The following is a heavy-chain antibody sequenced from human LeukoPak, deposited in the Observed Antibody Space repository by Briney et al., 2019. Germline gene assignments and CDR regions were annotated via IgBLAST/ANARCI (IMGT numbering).Heavy chain of an antibody. CDR2: IYYSGST. CDR3: ARGCNWIT. V-gene: IGHV4-59*01. Sequence: SETLSLTCTVSGGSISSYYWSWIRQPPGKGLEWIEYIYYSGSTNYNPSLKSRVTISVDTSKNQFSLKLSSVTAADTAVYYCARGCNWITWGQGTLVTVSS. CDR1: GGSISSYY. J-gene: IGHJ4*02. D-gene: IGHD1-1*01.